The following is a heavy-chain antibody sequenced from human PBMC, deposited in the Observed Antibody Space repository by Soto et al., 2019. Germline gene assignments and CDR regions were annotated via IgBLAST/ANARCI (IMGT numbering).Heavy chain of an antibody. J-gene: IGHJ4*02. Sequence: SETLSLTCAGYGGSFSGYYWSWIRQPPGKGLEWIGEINHSGSTNYNPSLKSRVTISVDTSKNQFSLKLSSVTAADTAVYYCARSSSWQGFDYWGQGTLVTVSS. CDR2: INHSGST. CDR1: GGSFSGYY. CDR3: ARSSSWQGFDY. V-gene: IGHV4-34*01. D-gene: IGHD6-13*01.